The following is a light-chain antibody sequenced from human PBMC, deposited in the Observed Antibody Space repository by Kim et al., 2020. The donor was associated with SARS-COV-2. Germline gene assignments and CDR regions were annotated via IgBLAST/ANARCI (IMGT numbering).Light chain of an antibody. V-gene: IGLV1-44*01. J-gene: IGLJ3*02. CDR3: AVWDATRDGNWV. CDR2: DNN. CDR1: YSNIGTNS. Sequence: QSVLTQPPSASETPGQRVIISCSGSYSNIGTNSVSWYQKLPGTAPKLLIYDNNRRPSGVPDRFSGSRAGTSATLAISGLQSEDEADYYCAVWDATRDGNWVLGGGTQLTVL.